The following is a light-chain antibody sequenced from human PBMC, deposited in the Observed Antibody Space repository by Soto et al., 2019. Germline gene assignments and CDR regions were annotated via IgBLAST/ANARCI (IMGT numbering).Light chain of an antibody. Sequence: QAAGTEPPSASGSPGQSVTISCTGTSSDVGTYKYVSWYQQHPGKAPKLILYEVNERPSGVPDRFSGSKSGNTASLTVSGLQAEDEADYYCSSYVASNNLRVFGTGTKVTAL. CDR2: EVN. CDR1: SSDVGTYKY. J-gene: IGLJ1*01. V-gene: IGLV2-8*01. CDR3: SSYVASNNLRV.